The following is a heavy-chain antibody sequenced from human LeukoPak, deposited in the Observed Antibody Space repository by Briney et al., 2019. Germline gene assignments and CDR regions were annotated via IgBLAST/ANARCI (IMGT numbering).Heavy chain of an antibody. J-gene: IGHJ4*02. CDR2: ISSSSSYI. CDR1: GFTFSSYS. D-gene: IGHD3-10*01. Sequence: GGSLRLSCAASGFTFSSYSMNWVRQAPGKGLEWVSSISSSSSYIYYADSVKGRFTISRDNAKNSLYLQMNSLRAEDTAVYYCARDSMVRGDRVDYWGQGTLVTVSS. V-gene: IGHV3-21*01. CDR3: ARDSMVRGDRVDY.